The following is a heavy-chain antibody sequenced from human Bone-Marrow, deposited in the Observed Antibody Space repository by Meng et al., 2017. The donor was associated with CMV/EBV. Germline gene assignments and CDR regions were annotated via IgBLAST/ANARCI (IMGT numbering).Heavy chain of an antibody. J-gene: IGHJ6*02. V-gene: IGHV1-2*02. CDR3: ARDGGGSGTKYYYYYGMDV. D-gene: IGHD3-10*01. CDR2: FNPNSGGT. CDR1: GYTFTGYY. Sequence: ASVKVSCKASGYTFTGYYMHWVRQAPGQGLEWMGWFNPNSGGTNYAQKFQGRVTMTRDTSISTAYMELSRLRSDDTAVYYCARDGGGSGTKYYYYYGMDVWGQGTTVTVSS.